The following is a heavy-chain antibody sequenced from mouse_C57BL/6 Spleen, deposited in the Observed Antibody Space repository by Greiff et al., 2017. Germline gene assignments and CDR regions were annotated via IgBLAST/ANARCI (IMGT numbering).Heavy chain of an antibody. CDR3: TRGGTFAY. J-gene: IGHJ3*01. V-gene: IGHV1-15*01. Sequence: VKLVESGAELVRPGASVTLSCKASGYTFTDYEMHWVKQTPVHGLEWIGAIDPETGGTAYNQKFKGKAILTADKSSSTAYMERRSLTSEDSAVYYCTRGGTFAYWGQGTLVTVSA. D-gene: IGHD3-3*01. CDR1: GYTFTDYE. CDR2: IDPETGGT.